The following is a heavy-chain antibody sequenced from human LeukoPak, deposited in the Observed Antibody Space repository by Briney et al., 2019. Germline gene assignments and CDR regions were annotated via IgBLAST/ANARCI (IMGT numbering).Heavy chain of an antibody. Sequence: GGSLRLSCAASGFTFSTYWMNWVRQAPGKGLEWVANIKQDGSQKYYVDSVKGRFTIARDNAKNSLYLQMNSLRPEDTAVYYCARGDPPGPYWGQGILVTVSS. V-gene: IGHV3-7*01. CDR1: GFTFSTYW. CDR2: IKQDGSQK. J-gene: IGHJ4*02. D-gene: IGHD2-21*02. CDR3: ARGDPPGPY.